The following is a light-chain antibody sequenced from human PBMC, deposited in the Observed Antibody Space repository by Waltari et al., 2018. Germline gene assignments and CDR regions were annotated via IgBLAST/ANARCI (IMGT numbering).Light chain of an antibody. CDR2: DAS. Sequence: ELVLTQSPATLSLSPGERATLSCRASQSVSSDLAWYQQKPGQGPRLLIYDASNRATGIPARFSGSGSETDFTLTISSLEPEDFAVYYCQQRSSWPWTFGQGTKVDVK. J-gene: IGKJ1*01. V-gene: IGKV3-11*01. CDR3: QQRSSWPWT. CDR1: QSVSSD.